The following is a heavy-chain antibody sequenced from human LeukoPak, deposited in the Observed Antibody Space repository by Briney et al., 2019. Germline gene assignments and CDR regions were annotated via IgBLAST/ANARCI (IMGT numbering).Heavy chain of an antibody. CDR3: TVGNWGLDY. Sequence: PGGSLRLSCEASGFTFSSYWMSWVRQAPGKGLEWVANIKQDGSEKYYVDSVKGRFTISRDNAKNSLHLQMNSLRAEDTAVYFCTVGNWGLDYWGQGTLVTVSS. CDR2: IKQDGSEK. CDR1: GFTFSSYW. V-gene: IGHV3-7*01. J-gene: IGHJ4*02. D-gene: IGHD7-27*01.